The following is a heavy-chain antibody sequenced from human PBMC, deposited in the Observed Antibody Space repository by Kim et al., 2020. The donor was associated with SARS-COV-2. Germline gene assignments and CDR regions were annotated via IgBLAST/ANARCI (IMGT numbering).Heavy chain of an antibody. CDR1: GYTFTSYA. Sequence: ASVKVSCKASGYTFTSYAMHWVRQAPGQRLEWMGWINAGNGNTKYSQKFQGRVTITRDTSANTAYMELSSLRSEDTAVYYCARVRLPYSSSWYYFDYWGQGTLVTVSS. CDR3: ARVRLPYSSSWYYFDY. CDR2: INAGNGNT. D-gene: IGHD6-13*01. V-gene: IGHV1-3*01. J-gene: IGHJ4*02.